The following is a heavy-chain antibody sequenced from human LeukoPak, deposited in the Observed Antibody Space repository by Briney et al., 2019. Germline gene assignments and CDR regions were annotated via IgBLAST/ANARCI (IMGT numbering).Heavy chain of an antibody. D-gene: IGHD4-17*01. CDR3: AKDPNGDYVGAFDT. CDR2: MGVSGDNV. Sequence: GGSLRLSCAASGFAFSAYGVTWVRQAPGEGLEWVSSMGVSGDNVHYADSVKGRFAISRDNSKNTLYLQMNSLRAEDAAVYYCAKDPNGDYVGAFDTWGQGTMDIVSS. CDR1: GFAFSAYG. J-gene: IGHJ3*02. V-gene: IGHV3-23*01.